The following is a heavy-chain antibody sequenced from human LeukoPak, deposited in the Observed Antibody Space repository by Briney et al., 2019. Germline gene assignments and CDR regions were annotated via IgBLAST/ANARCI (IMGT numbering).Heavy chain of an antibody. J-gene: IGHJ4*02. CDR2: TYYRSMWFN. CDR1: GDRVYDKSR. Sequence: SQTLSLPCAISGDRVYDKSRWDWLRQSPSRGLEWLGRTYYRSMWFNDYAVSVKSRITINPDTSKNQFSLQLNSVSPEDTAVYYCATGFFRSGFDYWGQGTLVTVSS. CDR3: ATGFFRSGFDY. V-gene: IGHV6-1*01. D-gene: IGHD1-26*01.